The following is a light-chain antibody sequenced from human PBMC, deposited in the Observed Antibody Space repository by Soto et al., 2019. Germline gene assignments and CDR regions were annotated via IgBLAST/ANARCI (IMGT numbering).Light chain of an antibody. CDR1: QSVSNSY. CDR3: QQYGSSPPEA. CDR2: GAS. Sequence: EIVLTQSPGTLSLSPGERATLSCRTSQSVSNSYLAWYQQKPGQAPRLLIYGASSRATGIPDRFSGSGSGIDFTLTISRLEPEDFAVYYCQQYGSSPPEAFGQGTKVEIK. J-gene: IGKJ1*01. V-gene: IGKV3-20*01.